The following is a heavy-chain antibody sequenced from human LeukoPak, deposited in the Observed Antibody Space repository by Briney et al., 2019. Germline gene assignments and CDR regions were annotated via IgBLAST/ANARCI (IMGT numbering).Heavy chain of an antibody. CDR1: GGSFSGYY. CDR2: INHSGST. CDR3: ARGYDYSLYDY. V-gene: IGHV4-34*01. D-gene: IGHD5-12*01. J-gene: IGHJ4*02. Sequence: PETLSLTCAVYGGSFSGYYWSWIRQPPGKGLEWIGEINHSGSTNYNPSLKSRVTISVDTSKNQFSLKLSSVTAADTAVYYCARGYDYSLYDYWGQGTLVTVSS.